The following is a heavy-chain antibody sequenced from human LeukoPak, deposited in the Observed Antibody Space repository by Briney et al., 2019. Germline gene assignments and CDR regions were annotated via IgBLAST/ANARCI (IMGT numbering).Heavy chain of an antibody. J-gene: IGHJ4*02. Sequence: RASVKVSCKASGYTFTGYYMHWVRQAPGQGLELMGRINPNSDGTNYAQKFQGRVTMTRDTSISTAYMELSGLRSDDTAMYYCARDRGGGGNHFDYWGQGTLVTVSS. CDR1: GYTFTGYY. CDR2: INPNSDGT. CDR3: ARDRGGGGNHFDY. D-gene: IGHD3-10*01. V-gene: IGHV1-2*06.